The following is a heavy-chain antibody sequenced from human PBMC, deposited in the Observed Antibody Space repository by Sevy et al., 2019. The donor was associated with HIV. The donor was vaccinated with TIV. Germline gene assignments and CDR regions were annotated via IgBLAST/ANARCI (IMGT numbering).Heavy chain of an antibody. V-gene: IGHV1-24*01. Sequence: ASVKVACKVSGYTLTQLSMHWVRQAPGKGLQWMGGFDPEDGETIYAQKFQGRVTMTEDTSTDIAYMDQSSLRSDDTAVYYCATPIHGGSGGDDAFEIWGKGTMVTVSS. CDR2: FDPEDGET. CDR1: GYTLTQLS. J-gene: IGHJ3*02. CDR3: ATPIHGGSGGDDAFEI. D-gene: IGHD3-16*01.